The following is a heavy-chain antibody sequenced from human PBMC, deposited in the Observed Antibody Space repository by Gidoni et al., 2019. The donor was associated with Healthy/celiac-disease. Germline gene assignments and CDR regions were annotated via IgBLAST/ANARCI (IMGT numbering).Heavy chain of an antibody. CDR1: GYTFTSYG. CDR2: ISAYNGNT. J-gene: IGHJ6*02. Sequence: QVQLVQSGAEVKKPGASVKVSCKASGYTFTSYGISWVRQAPGQGLEWMGWISAYNGNTNYAQKLQSRVTMTTDTSTSTAYMELRSLRSDDTAVYYCAKLITIFGVAPPYYYGMDVWGQGTTVTVSS. V-gene: IGHV1-18*01. CDR3: AKLITIFGVAPPYYYGMDV. D-gene: IGHD3-3*01.